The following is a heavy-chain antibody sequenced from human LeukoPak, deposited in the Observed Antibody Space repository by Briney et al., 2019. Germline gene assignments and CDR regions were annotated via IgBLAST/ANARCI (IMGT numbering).Heavy chain of an antibody. CDR3: ARQYYYARNYFDY. Sequence: SETLSLTCTVSGGSISSSSYYWGWIRQPPGKGLEWIGSIYYSGSTYYNPSLKSRVTISVDTSKNQFSLKLSSVTAADTAVYYCARQYYYARNYFDYWGQGTLVTASS. CDR1: GGSISSSSYY. D-gene: IGHD3-10*01. J-gene: IGHJ4*02. V-gene: IGHV4-39*07. CDR2: IYYSGST.